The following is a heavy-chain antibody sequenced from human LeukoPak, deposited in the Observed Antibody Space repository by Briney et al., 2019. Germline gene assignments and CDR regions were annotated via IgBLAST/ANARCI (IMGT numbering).Heavy chain of an antibody. J-gene: IGHJ3*02. CDR1: GGTFSSYT. V-gene: IGHV1-69*13. D-gene: IGHD2-21*01. CDR2: IIPIFGTT. CDR3: ARGWQLGGDLGDAFDI. Sequence: SVKVSCKTSGGTFSSYTITWVRQAPGQGLEWMGGIIPIFGTTNYAQKFQGRATITADESTSTAYMELSSLRSEDTAVYYCARGWQLGGDLGDAFDIWGQGTMVTVSS.